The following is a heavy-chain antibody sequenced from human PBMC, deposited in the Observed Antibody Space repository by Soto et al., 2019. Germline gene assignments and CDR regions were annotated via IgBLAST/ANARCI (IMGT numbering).Heavy chain of an antibody. Sequence: QVRLVQSGAEVKKPGSSVKASCKTSGGTFSTSAISWVRQAPGQGLEWMGGIIPIFGTANYAQKFQGRVSITADKSTSTAYMELSNLTSEDTAVYYCASGEVRGGGDVWGQGTTVTVSS. V-gene: IGHV1-69*06. CDR2: IIPIFGTA. D-gene: IGHD3-10*01. J-gene: IGHJ6*02. CDR1: GGTFSTSA. CDR3: ASGEVRGGGDV.